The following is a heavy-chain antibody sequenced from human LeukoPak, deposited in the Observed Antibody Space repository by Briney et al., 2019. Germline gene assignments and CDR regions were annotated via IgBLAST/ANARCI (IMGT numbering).Heavy chain of an antibody. CDR1: GYTFTSYG. CDR2: ISAYNGNT. CDR3: ARDGIAAAGTSRGGYYFDY. Sequence: ASVKVSCTASGYTFTSYGISWVRQAPGQGLEWMGWISAYNGNTNYAQKLQGRVTMTTDTSTSTAYMELRSLRSDDTAVYYCARDGIAAAGTSRGGYYFDYWGQGTLVTVSS. D-gene: IGHD6-13*01. J-gene: IGHJ4*02. V-gene: IGHV1-18*01.